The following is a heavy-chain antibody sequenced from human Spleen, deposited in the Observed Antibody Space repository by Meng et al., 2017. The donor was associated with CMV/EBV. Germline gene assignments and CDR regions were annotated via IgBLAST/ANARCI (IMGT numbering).Heavy chain of an antibody. J-gene: IGHJ4*02. CDR1: GFTVSSNY. CDR2: IYSGGST. CDR3: ARGRESGSGWYFYFDY. V-gene: IGHV3-53*01. Sequence: SGFTVSSNYMSWVRQAPGKGLEWVSVIYSGGSTYYADSVKGRFTISRDNSKNTLYLQMNSLRAEDTAVYYCARGRESGSGWYFYFDYWGQGTLVTVSS. D-gene: IGHD6-19*01.